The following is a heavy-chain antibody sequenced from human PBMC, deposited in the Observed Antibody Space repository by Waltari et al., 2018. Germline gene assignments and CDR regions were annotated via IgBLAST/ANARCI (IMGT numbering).Heavy chain of an antibody. V-gene: IGHV4-4*07. CDR3: AGEGVPYCGGDCYQFGY. D-gene: IGHD2-21*01. CDR1: GGSISSHD. J-gene: IGHJ4*02. CDR2: IYTSGNT. Sequence: QVQLQESGPRLVKASETLSLTCPVPGGSISSHDLSWIRPPAGKGLEWIGRIYTSGNTNHNPSLKSRVSMSVDTSKNQFSLKLSSVTAADTAMYYCAGEGVPYCGGDCYQFGYWGQGTLVTVSS.